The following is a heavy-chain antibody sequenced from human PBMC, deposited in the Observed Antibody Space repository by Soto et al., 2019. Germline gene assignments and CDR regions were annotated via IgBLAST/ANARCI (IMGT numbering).Heavy chain of an antibody. J-gene: IGHJ4*02. V-gene: IGHV3-11*01. CDR1: GLTFNDHY. D-gene: IGHD2-21*01. Sequence: QVHLVESGGGLVKPGGSLRLSCAASGLTFNDHYMSWIRQAPGMGLEWISYISTSGSRIYYADSVKGRFTISRDNAKNSLFLQMDSLRAEDTAVYYCASGGDSDSAHWGQGTLVTVSS. CDR3: ASGGDSDSAH. CDR2: ISTSGSRI.